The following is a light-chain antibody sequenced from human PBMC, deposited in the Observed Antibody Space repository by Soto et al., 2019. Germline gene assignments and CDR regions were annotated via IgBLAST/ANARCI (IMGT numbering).Light chain of an antibody. CDR1: SSDVGGYNY. Sequence: QSALTQPASVSGSPGQSITISFTGTSSDVGGYNYVSWYQQHPGKAPKLMIYEVSNRPSGVSNRFSGSKSGNTASLTIYGLQAEDEADYYCSSYTSSSTVFGGGTKLTVL. CDR2: EVS. J-gene: IGLJ3*02. CDR3: SSYTSSSTV. V-gene: IGLV2-14*01.